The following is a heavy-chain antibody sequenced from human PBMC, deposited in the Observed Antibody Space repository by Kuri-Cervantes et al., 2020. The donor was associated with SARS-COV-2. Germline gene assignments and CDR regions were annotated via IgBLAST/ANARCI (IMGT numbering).Heavy chain of an antibody. CDR2: IYYTTGNT. J-gene: IGHJ4*02. D-gene: IGHD3-10*01. CDR3: ARHARFGEKEAH. CDR1: GGSMSRYY. V-gene: IGHV4-59*08. Sequence: ESLKISCTVSGGSMSRYYWSWIRQPPGKGLELIGHIYYTTGNTIYSPSLKSRVTVSADVSKNQISLDLRSVTAADTAFYYCARHARFGEKEAHWGPGSLVTVSS.